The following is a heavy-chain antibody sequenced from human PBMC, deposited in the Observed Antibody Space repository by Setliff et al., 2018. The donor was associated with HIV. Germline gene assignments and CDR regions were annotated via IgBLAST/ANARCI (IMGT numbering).Heavy chain of an antibody. V-gene: IGHV4-38-2*01. CDR3: AKSRWLARNGDAFDV. Sequence: SETLSLTCAVSGFSISSGFFWGWVRQPPGKGLEWIGSIYQSGTTYYNPALKSRVTISVDTSKNQFSLRLTSVTAADTAVYFCAKSRWLARNGDAFDVWGQGTMVT. D-gene: IGHD6-19*01. CDR2: IYQSGTT. CDR1: GFSISSGFF. J-gene: IGHJ3*01.